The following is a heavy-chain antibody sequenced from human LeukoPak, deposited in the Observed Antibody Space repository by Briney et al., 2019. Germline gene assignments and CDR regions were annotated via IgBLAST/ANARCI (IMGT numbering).Heavy chain of an antibody. CDR1: GFPFSSYW. CDR3: ARQRGRRDYYDSSGYS. Sequence: GSLRLSCVASGFPFSSYWMTWIRQPPGKGLEWLGSIYYSGSTYYNPSLKSRVTISVDTSKNQFSLKLSSVTAADTAVYYCARQRGRRDYYDSSGYSWGQGTLVTVSS. J-gene: IGHJ4*02. CDR2: IYYSGST. V-gene: IGHV4-39*01. D-gene: IGHD3-22*01.